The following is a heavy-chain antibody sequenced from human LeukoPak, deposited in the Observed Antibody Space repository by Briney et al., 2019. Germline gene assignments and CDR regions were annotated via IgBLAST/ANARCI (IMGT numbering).Heavy chain of an antibody. J-gene: IGHJ3*01. CDR3: AKKWVAHGASFHL. V-gene: IGHV3-23*01. D-gene: IGHD6-19*01. CDR1: GFPFRNFD. Sequence: GGSLRLSCAASGFPFRNFDMSWVRQAPGMGLEWVSGISFSSGSTYYGDSVKGRFTISRDNSKNTLYLQMNSLSAEDTAVYYCAKKWVAHGASFHLWGKGTMVTVSS. CDR2: ISFSSGST.